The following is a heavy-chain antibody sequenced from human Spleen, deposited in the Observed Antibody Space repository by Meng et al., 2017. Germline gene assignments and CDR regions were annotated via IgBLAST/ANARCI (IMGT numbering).Heavy chain of an antibody. V-gene: IGHV3-11*01. CDR1: GFTFSDQH. CDR2: ISNSGSTI. J-gene: IGHJ4*02. CDR3: SSGRHYFGS. Sequence: QGLLVDSGGDLVKPGGSLRLSCAASGFTFSDQHMSWLRQAPGKGLEWLSYISNSGSTIYYSDSVKGRFTISRDNAKNSLYLQMNSLRAEDTAVYYCSSGRHYFGSWGQGSLVTVSS.